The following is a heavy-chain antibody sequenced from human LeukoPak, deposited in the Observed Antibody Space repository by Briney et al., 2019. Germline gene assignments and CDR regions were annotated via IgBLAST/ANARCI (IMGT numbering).Heavy chain of an antibody. D-gene: IGHD3-16*02. V-gene: IGHV4-61*02. Sequence: PSETLSLTCTVSGGSINSGSYYWSWIRQPAGKGLEWIGRIQTSGSINYNPSLKSRVTISVDTSKNQFSLKLSSVTAADTAVYYCARASPSVWGSYRYNWFDPWGQGTLVTVSS. CDR3: ARASPSVWGSYRYNWFDP. J-gene: IGHJ5*02. CDR1: GGSINSGSYY. CDR2: IQTSGSI.